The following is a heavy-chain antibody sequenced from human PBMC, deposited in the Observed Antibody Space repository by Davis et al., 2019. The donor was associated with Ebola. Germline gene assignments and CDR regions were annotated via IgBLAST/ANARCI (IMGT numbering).Heavy chain of an antibody. Sequence: MPSETLSLTCTVSGGSISSYYWSWIRQPPGKGLEWIGEINHSGSTNYNPSLKSRVTISVDTSKNQFSLKLSSVTAADTALYYCASLLTYYYGSGIYSSPYYFDYWGQGTLVTVSS. J-gene: IGHJ4*02. D-gene: IGHD3-10*01. CDR2: INHSGST. CDR3: ASLLTYYYGSGIYSSPYYFDY. V-gene: IGHV4-34*01. CDR1: GGSISSYY.